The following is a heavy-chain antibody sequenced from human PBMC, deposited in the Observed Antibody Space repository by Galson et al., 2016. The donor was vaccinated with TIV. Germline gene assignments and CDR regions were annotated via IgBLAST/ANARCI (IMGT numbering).Heavy chain of an antibody. V-gene: IGHV4-38-2*01. J-gene: IGHJ5*02. Sequence: ETLSLTCAVSGYSITNAYCWAWIRQPPGRGLEWIGSIYNTGTTYYNPSLKSRITISQDTSKNHFSLKLTSVTAADTALYYCARQPTGFPNWFDPWGQGTLVTVSS. CDR3: ARQPTGFPNWFDP. CDR1: GYSITNAYC. CDR2: IYNTGTT. D-gene: IGHD3-9*01.